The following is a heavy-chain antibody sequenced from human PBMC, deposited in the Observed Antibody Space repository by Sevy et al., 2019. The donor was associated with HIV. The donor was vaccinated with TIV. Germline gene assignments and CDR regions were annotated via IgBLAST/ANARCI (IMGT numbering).Heavy chain of an antibody. CDR3: AKVRCRFCSGGSSYYFDN. J-gene: IGHJ4*02. D-gene: IGHD2-15*01. CDR2: ISYDGSNK. V-gene: IGHV3-30*18. Sequence: GGSLRLSCAASGFTFSDYGMNWFRQAPGRGLEWVAVISYDGSNKYYSDSVKGRFTISRDNSKDTLFLQMNSLRAKDTAVYYCAKVRCRFCSGGSSYYFDNWGQGTLVTVSS. CDR1: GFTFSDYG.